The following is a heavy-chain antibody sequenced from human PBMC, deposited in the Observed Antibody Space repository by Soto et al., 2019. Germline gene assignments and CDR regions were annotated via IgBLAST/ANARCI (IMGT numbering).Heavy chain of an antibody. V-gene: IGHV3-7*05. Sequence: EVQMVESGGGLVQPGGSLRLSCVASGFSFSSTWMIWVRQAPGKGLECVASLNQDGSATYYVDSVRGRFTISRDNAKSSLYLQMNRRRAADTAVYYCAQDLADCGGQGTLVTVSS. CDR3: AQDLADC. CDR1: GFSFSSTW. D-gene: IGHD2-21*02. CDR2: LNQDGSAT. J-gene: IGHJ4*02.